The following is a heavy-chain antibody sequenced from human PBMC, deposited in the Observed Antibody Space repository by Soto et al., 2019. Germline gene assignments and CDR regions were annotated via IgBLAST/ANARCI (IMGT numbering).Heavy chain of an antibody. CDR3: ARDFPYSSSSSSYYYGMDV. Sequence: SVKVSCKASGGTFSSYAISWVRQAPGQGLEWMGGIIPIFGTANYAQKFQGRVAITADESTSTAYMELSSLRSEDTAVYYCARDFPYSSSSSSYYYGMDVWGQGTTVTVSS. J-gene: IGHJ6*02. D-gene: IGHD6-6*01. CDR1: GGTFSSYA. V-gene: IGHV1-69*13. CDR2: IIPIFGTA.